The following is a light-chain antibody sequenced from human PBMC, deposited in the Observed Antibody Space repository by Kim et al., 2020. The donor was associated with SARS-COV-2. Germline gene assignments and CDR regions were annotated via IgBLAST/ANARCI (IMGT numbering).Light chain of an antibody. J-gene: IGKJ4*01. V-gene: IGKV3-15*01. CDR3: QQRDHWPLT. CDR2: AVS. Sequence: CPGDRATLPSWAGQSVSNTYLAWYRPKPGQPRRLLIYAVSTRATGIPARFSGSGSGTGFTLTISSLQSEDFAVCYCQQRDHWPLTFGGGTKVDIK. CDR1: QSVSNTY.